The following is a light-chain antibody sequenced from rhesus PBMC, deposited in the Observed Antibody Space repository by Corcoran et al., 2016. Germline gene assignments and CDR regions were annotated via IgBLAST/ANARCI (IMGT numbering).Light chain of an antibody. Sequence: DIQMTQSPSSLSASVGDTVTITCRASQSISSWLDWYQQKPGKAPNLLIYGSSNLQSGVPSRFSGSGSGTDFTLTISSLQPEDFATYYCQQYNSYPWTFGPGTKVEIK. CDR1: QSISSW. V-gene: IGKV1-22*01. CDR2: GSS. J-gene: IGKJ1*01. CDR3: QQYNSYPWT.